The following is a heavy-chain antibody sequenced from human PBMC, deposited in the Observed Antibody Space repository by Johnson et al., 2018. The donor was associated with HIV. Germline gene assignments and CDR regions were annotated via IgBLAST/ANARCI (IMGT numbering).Heavy chain of an antibody. CDR2: IYSGGRT. J-gene: IGHJ3*02. D-gene: IGHD3-3*01. Sequence: VQLVESGGGLIQPGGSLRLSCAASGFTVSSNYMSWIRQAPGKGLEWVSIIYSGGRTYHADSVKGRFTLSRDNSKNTLYLQMNTLRAEDTAVYYCAKDSERITIFGVVIEFNTNDAFDIWGQGTMVTVSS. CDR1: GFTVSSNY. CDR3: AKDSERITIFGVVIEFNTNDAFDI. V-gene: IGHV3-53*01.